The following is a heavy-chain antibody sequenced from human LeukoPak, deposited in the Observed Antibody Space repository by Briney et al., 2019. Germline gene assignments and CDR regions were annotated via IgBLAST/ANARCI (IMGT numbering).Heavy chain of an antibody. CDR2: INHSGST. V-gene: IGHV4-34*01. Sequence: SETLSLTCAVYGGSFSGYYWSWVRQPPGKGLEWIGEINHSGSTNYNPSLKSRVTISVDTSKNQFSLKLSSVTAADTAVYYCARAPRRTRWFDPWGQGTLVTVPS. J-gene: IGHJ5*02. CDR3: ARAPRRTRWFDP. CDR1: GGSFSGYY.